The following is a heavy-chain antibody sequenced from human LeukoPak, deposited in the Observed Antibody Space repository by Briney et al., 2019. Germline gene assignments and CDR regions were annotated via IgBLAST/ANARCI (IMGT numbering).Heavy chain of an antibody. D-gene: IGHD2-2*01. CDR1: GGSFSGYY. CDR3: ARELRYCSSTSCTMDLGAFDI. Sequence: SETLSLTCAVYGGSFSGYYWSWIRQPPGKGLEWIGEINHSGSTNYNPSLKSRVTISVDTSKNQFSLKLSSVTAADTAVYYCARELRYCSSTSCTMDLGAFDIWGQGTMVTVSS. V-gene: IGHV4-34*01. CDR2: INHSGST. J-gene: IGHJ3*02.